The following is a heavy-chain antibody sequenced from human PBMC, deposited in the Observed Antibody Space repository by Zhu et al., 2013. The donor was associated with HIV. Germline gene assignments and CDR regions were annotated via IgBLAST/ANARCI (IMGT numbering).Heavy chain of an antibody. D-gene: IGHD2-2*03. V-gene: IGHV1-69*02. J-gene: IGHJ6*02. Sequence: QVQLVQSGAEVKKPGSSVKVSCKASGGTFSSYTISWVRQAPGQGLEWMGRIIPILGIANYAQKFQGRVTITADKSTSTAYMELSSLRSEDTAVYYCASTALTSLDIVVVPAALGIFPSYYGMDVWGQGTTVTVSS. CDR2: IIPILGIA. CDR1: GGTFSSYT. CDR3: ASTALTSLDIVVVPAALGIFPSYYGMDV.